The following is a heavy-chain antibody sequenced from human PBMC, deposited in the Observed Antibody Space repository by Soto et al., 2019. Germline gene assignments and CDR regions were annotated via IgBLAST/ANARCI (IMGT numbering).Heavy chain of an antibody. J-gene: IGHJ3*02. Sequence: QVQLVESGGGVVQPGRSLRLSCAASGFTFSSYGMHWVRQAPGKGLEWVAVIWYDGSNKYYADSVKGRFTISRDNSKTTLYLQMNSLRAEDTAVYYCARVSGYSSSWSAFDIWGQGTMVTVSS. D-gene: IGHD6-13*01. CDR2: IWYDGSNK. V-gene: IGHV3-33*01. CDR3: ARVSGYSSSWSAFDI. CDR1: GFTFSSYG.